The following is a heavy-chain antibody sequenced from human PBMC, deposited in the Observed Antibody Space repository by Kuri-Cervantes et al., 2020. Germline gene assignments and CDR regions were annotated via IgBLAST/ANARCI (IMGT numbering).Heavy chain of an antibody. CDR1: GFTFFSSYW. V-gene: IGHV3-7*04. D-gene: IGHD3-9*01. CDR3: ARGNLFTGYRSFDY. Sequence: GESLKISCAASGFTFFSSYWMSWVRQAPGKGLEWVANIKKDGSETDYVDSVKGRFTISRDNVNNLVYLQMNSLRAEDTAVYYCARGNLFTGYRSFDYWGQGTLVTVSS. J-gene: IGHJ4*02. CDR2: IKKDGSET.